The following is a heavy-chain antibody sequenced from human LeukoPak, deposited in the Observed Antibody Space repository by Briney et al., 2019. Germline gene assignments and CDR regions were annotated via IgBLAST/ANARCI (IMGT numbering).Heavy chain of an antibody. CDR3: ARVGYYGSGNSYGRS. CDR2: IYYTGIT. J-gene: IGHJ4*02. Sequence: TPSETLSLTCTVSGGSIISSNYWTWVRQSPGKGLEWIGQIYYTGITNYNPSLRSRVTISVDKSKNQFSLNLSSVTAADTAVYYCARVGYYGSGNSYGRSWGQGALVIVSS. CDR1: GGSIISSNY. D-gene: IGHD3-10*01. V-gene: IGHV4-4*02.